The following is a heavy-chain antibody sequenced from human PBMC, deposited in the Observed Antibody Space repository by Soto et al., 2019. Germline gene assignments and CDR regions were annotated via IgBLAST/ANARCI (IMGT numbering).Heavy chain of an antibody. J-gene: IGHJ4*02. CDR2: IIPILGIA. Sequence: QVQLVQSGAEVKKPGSSVKVSCKASGGTFSSYTISWVRQAPGQGLEWMGRIIPILGIANYAQKFQGRVTITADKSTSTAYRELSSLRSEDTAVYYCAREGDGSYAFDYWGQGTLVTVSS. CDR1: GGTFSSYT. V-gene: IGHV1-69*08. CDR3: AREGDGSYAFDY. D-gene: IGHD1-26*01.